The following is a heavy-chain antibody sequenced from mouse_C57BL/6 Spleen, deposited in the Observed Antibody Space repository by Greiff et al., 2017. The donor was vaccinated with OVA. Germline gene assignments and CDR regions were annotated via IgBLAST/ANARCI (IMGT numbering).Heavy chain of an antibody. CDR2: IWSDGST. CDR3: ERQGYYYGSSYRRNAMDY. J-gene: IGHJ4*01. Sequence: VKLMESGPGLVAPSQSLSITCPVSGFSLPSYGVHWVRQPPGKGLEWLVVIWSDGSTTYNSAHKSRLNISKDNSKSQVFLKMNRLQTDDTAMYYSERQGYYYGSSYRRNAMDYWGQGTSVTVSS. CDR1: GFSLPSYG. V-gene: IGHV2-6-1*01. D-gene: IGHD1-1*01.